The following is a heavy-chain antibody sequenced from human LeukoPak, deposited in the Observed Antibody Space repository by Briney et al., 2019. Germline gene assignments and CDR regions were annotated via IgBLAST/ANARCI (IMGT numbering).Heavy chain of an antibody. V-gene: IGHV4-61*02. Sequence: SQTLSLTCTVSGGSISSGSYYWSWIRQPAGKGLEWIGRIYTSGSTNYNPSLKSRVTISVDTSKNQFSLKLSSVTAADTAVYYCARTPYDFWSGYILYYMDVWGKGTTVTVSS. CDR1: GGSISSGSYY. J-gene: IGHJ6*03. CDR2: IYTSGST. D-gene: IGHD3-3*01. CDR3: ARTPYDFWSGYILYYMDV.